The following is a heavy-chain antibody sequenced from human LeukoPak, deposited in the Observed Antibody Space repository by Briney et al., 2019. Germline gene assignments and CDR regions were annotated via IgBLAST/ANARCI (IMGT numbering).Heavy chain of an antibody. J-gene: IGHJ4*02. CDR1: GGTFSSYA. CDR3: ARGYYYDSSGYFAY. CDR2: IIPIFGTA. Sequence: SVKVSCKASGGTFSSYAISWVRQAPGRGLEWMGGIIPIFGTANYAQKFQGRVTITTDESTSTAYMELSSLRSEDTAVYYCARGYYYDSSGYFAYWGQGTLVTVSS. V-gene: IGHV1-69*05. D-gene: IGHD3-22*01.